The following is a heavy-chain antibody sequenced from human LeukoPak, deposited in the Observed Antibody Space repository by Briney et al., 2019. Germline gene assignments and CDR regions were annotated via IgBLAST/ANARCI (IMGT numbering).Heavy chain of an antibody. CDR1: GFTFSSYS. Sequence: GGSLRLSCAASGFTFSSYSMNWVRQAPGKGLEWVSYISSSSSTIYYADSVKGRFTISRDNAKNSLYLQMNSLRAEDTAVYYCARDHFDCSSTSCYSSLSDYYYYYMDVWGKGTTVTVSS. CDR2: ISSSSSTI. D-gene: IGHD2-2*01. V-gene: IGHV3-48*01. CDR3: ARDHFDCSSTSCYSSLSDYYYYYMDV. J-gene: IGHJ6*03.